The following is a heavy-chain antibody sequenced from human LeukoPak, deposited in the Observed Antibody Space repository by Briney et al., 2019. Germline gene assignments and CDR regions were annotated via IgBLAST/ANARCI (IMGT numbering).Heavy chain of an antibody. CDR3: ARDWGGYCSGGSCQDAFDI. CDR1: GFTFSSYE. CDR2: IDNDTDDI. V-gene: IGHV3-21*01. Sequence: GGSLRLSCAASGFTFSSYEMNWVRQAPGKGLEWVSYIDNDTDDIHYADSVKGRFTISRDNSKNTLYLQMNSLRAEDTAVYYCARDWGGYCSGGSCQDAFDIWGQGTMVTVSS. J-gene: IGHJ3*02. D-gene: IGHD2-15*01.